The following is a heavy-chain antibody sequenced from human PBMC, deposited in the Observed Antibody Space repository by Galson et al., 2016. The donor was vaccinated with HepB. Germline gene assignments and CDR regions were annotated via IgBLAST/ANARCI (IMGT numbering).Heavy chain of an antibody. D-gene: IGHD3-10*01. CDR2: INHNGRT. CDR3: ARGRRGINLLRGLAAYFFDS. CDR1: GGSFSGYF. V-gene: IGHV4-34*01. J-gene: IGHJ4*02. Sequence: SETLSLTCAVYGGSFSGYFWSWIRQSPGKGLEWIAEINHNGRTNYNPSFTSRVTISVDASKNQFSLQLTSVTAADTAVYYCARGRRGINLLRGLAAYFFDSWGLGNPVAVSS.